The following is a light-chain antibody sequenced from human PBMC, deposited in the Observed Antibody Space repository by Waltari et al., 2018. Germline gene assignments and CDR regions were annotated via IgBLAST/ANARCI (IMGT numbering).Light chain of an antibody. V-gene: IGKV1-39*01. CDR2: GAS. CDR3: QQSYTAPFT. Sequence: DIQMTQSPPSLSTSVGDRVTITCRATQSISTSLNWYQQKAGKAPNLLIYGASTLERGVPSRFSGSGSGTDFTLTISSLRPEDFATYYCQQSYTAPFTFGPGTRVDIK. CDR1: QSISTS. J-gene: IGKJ3*01.